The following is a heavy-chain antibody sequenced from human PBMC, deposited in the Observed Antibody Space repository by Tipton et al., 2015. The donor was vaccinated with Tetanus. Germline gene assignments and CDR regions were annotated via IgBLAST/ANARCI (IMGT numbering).Heavy chain of an antibody. CDR2: IQYNGIT. V-gene: IGHV4-59*01. D-gene: IGHD3-3*01. J-gene: IGHJ4*02. CDR3: ARIHDFLSGHFDF. CDR1: RGSRSANY. Sequence: TLSLTCAVSRGSRSANYWSWIRQSPGKGLEWIGYIQYNGITNYHPSLKSRVTISVDSSTSQFSLRLASVTAADTAVYYCARIHDFLSGHFDFWGQGTLVAVSS.